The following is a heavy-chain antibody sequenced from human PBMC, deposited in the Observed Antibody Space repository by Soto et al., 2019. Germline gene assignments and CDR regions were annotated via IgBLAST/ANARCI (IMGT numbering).Heavy chain of an antibody. J-gene: IGHJ6*02. CDR3: ATQGFGVLHGLVDV. V-gene: IGHV4-59*08. CDR2: IYYSGST. Sequence: SETLSLTCTVSGGSISSYYWTWIRQPPGEGLEWIGYIYYSGSTNYNPSLKSRVTISMDSSKNQFSLNLTSVTAADTAVYYCATQGFGVLHGLVDVWGQGTTVTVSS. D-gene: IGHD3-10*01. CDR1: GGSISSYY.